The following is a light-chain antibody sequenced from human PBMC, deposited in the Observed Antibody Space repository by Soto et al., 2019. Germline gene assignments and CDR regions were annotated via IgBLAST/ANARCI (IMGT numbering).Light chain of an antibody. Sequence: QSALTQPASVSGSPGQSITVSCTGTSSDVGGYNYVSWYQQHPGKAPKLMIYDVSNRPSGVSNRFSGSKSGNTASLTISGLREEDEADYCCSSYTSSGTIVFGTGTKLTVL. CDR3: SSYTSSGTIV. V-gene: IGLV2-14*01. J-gene: IGLJ1*01. CDR2: DVS. CDR1: SSDVGGYNY.